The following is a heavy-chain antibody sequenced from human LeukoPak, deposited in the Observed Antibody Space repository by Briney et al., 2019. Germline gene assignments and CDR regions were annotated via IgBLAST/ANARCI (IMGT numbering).Heavy chain of an antibody. CDR2: IIPIRGIA. V-gene: IGHV1-69*04. CDR3: VVGIWSGYHWFDP. CDR1: GGTFSSYA. J-gene: IGHJ5*02. Sequence: GASVKVSCKASGGTFSSYAISWVRQAPGQGLEWMGRIIPIRGIANYAQKFQGRVTTTADKSTSTAYMELSSLRSEDTAVYYCVVGIWSGYHWFDPWGQGTLVTVHS. D-gene: IGHD3-3*01.